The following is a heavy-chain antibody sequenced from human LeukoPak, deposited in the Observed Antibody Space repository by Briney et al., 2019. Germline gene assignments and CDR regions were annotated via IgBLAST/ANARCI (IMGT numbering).Heavy chain of an antibody. Sequence: SETLSLTCTVSGGSFSIYYWTWIRQPAGKGLEWIGYIYYSGSTNYNPSLKSRVTISVDTSKNQFSLKLSSVTAADTAVYYCARRDRGDYATRRFDPWGQGTLVTVSS. CDR3: ARRDRGDYATRRFDP. CDR1: GGSFSIYY. D-gene: IGHD4-17*01. J-gene: IGHJ5*02. V-gene: IGHV4-59*12. CDR2: IYYSGST.